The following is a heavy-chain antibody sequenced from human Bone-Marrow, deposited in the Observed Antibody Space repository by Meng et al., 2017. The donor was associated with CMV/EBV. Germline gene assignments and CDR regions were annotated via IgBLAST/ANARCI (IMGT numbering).Heavy chain of an antibody. CDR2: INPNGGGT. D-gene: IGHD5-12*01. CDR3: ARTDIVATIYFGY. Sequence: ASVKVSCKASGYTFSDYYIHWVRQAPGQGPEWMGWINPNGGGTDYAQKFECRVTMTRDTSITTAYMELSGLRFDDTAVYYCARTDIVATIYFGYWGQGPQVPVSS. CDR1: GYTFSDYY. J-gene: IGHJ4*02. V-gene: IGHV1-2*02.